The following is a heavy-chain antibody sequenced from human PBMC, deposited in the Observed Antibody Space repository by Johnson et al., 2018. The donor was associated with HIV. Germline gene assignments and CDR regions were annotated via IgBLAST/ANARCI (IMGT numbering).Heavy chain of an antibody. V-gene: IGHV3-7*03. CDR2: IKQDGSEK. D-gene: IGHD6-13*01. Sequence: VQLVESGGGLVQPGGSLRLSCAASGFTFSSYWMSWVRQAPGKGLEWVANIKQDGSEKYYVDSVKGRFTISRDNSKNTLYLQMNSLRAEDTAVYYCAKSYSSSWYTDAFDIWGQGTIVTVSS. CDR3: AKSYSSSWYTDAFDI. J-gene: IGHJ3*02. CDR1: GFTFSSYW.